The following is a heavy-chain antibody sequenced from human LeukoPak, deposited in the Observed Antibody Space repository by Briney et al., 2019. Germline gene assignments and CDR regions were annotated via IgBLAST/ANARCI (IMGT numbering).Heavy chain of an antibody. CDR2: MNPNSGNT. J-gene: IGHJ6*03. Sequence: VASVKVSCKASGYTFTSYDINWVRQATGQGLEWMGWMNPNSGNTGYAQKFQGRVTMTRNTSISTAYMELSSLRSEDTAVYYCARGTSGTGYSSSWGRPWVWSYYYYMDVWGKGTTVTVSS. D-gene: IGHD6-13*01. CDR3: ARGTSGTGYSSSWGRPWVWSYYYYMDV. CDR1: GYTFTSYD. V-gene: IGHV1-8*01.